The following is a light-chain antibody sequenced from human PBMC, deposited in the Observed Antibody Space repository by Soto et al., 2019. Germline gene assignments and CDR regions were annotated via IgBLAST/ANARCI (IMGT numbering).Light chain of an antibody. CDR1: SSDVGSSNL. CDR2: EVT. V-gene: IGLV2-23*02. J-gene: IGLJ1*01. CDR3: CSYAGSSTYV. Sequence: QAVVTQPASVSGSPGQSITVSCTGTSSDVGSSNLVSWYQQHPGKAPKLMIYEVTKRPAGISDRFSGSKSGDTASLTISGLQAEDEADYYCCSYAGSSTYVFGTGTKLTVL.